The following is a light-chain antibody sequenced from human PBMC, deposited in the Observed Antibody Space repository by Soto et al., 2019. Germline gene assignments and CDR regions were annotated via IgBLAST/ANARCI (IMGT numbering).Light chain of an antibody. CDR1: QSVSSN. V-gene: IGKV3-15*01. J-gene: IGKJ1*01. CDR3: HQSNNWPPWT. CDR2: GAY. Sequence: EIVMTQSPATLSVSPGVGATLSCRASQSVSSNLAWYQQKPRQAPRLLISGAYTRATGIPARFSGSGSGTAGSLTISSLQSEDFAVYSGHQSNNWPPWTFGRVTKVDIK.